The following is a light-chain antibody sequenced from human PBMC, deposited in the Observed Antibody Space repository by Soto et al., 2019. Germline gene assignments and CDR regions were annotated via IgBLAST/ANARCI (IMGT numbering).Light chain of an antibody. J-gene: IGLJ2*01. CDR1: DIGSET. V-gene: IGLV3-21*02. CDR2: ANS. Sequence: SYELTQPPSVSLAPGQTASLSCGGSDIGSETVHWYQQKPGQAPVLVVFANSDRPSGIPDRFSGSNSGSTATLTISRVEAGDEADYYCQVWDSRSDQVVFGGGTKVTVL. CDR3: QVWDSRSDQVV.